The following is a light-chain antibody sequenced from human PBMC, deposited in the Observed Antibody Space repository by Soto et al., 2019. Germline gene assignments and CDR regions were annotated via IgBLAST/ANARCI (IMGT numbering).Light chain of an antibody. CDR1: QSVSSN. J-gene: IGKJ2*03. Sequence: EIVMTQSPATLSVSPGERATLSCRASQSVSSNLAWYQQNPGQAPRLLIYGASTRATGIPARFSGSGSGTEFTLTISRLQSEDFAVYCCQQYNDWPHRFGRGTKLEIK. CDR2: GAS. V-gene: IGKV3-15*01. CDR3: QQYNDWPHR.